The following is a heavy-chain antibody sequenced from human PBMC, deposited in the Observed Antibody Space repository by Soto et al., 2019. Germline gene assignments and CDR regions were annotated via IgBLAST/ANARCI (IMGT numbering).Heavy chain of an antibody. Sequence: SGPTLVNPTQTLTLTCTFSGFSLTTSGMCVTWIRQPPGKALEWLALIDWADDKYYNTSLKTRPTISKDTSKNQVVLTMTSVDPVDTATYYCARMRTWLQSFDYWGQGALVTVSS. CDR2: IDWADDK. V-gene: IGHV2-70*01. CDR3: ARMRTWLQSFDY. D-gene: IGHD4-4*01. J-gene: IGHJ4*02. CDR1: GFSLTTSGMC.